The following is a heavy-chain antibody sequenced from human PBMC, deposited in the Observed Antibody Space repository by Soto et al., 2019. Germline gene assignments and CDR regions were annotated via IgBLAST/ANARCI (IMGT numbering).Heavy chain of an antibody. V-gene: IGHV3-23*01. CDR1: GFTFSRYA. Sequence: PGGALRLSSEASGFTFSRYAMSCVRQAPGKGLEWGSAISGSGGSTYYADSVKGRFTISRDNSKNTLYLQMNSLRAEDTAVYYCAKHQPFDYWGQGTLVTVSS. J-gene: IGHJ4*02. CDR2: ISGSGGST. CDR3: AKHQPFDY.